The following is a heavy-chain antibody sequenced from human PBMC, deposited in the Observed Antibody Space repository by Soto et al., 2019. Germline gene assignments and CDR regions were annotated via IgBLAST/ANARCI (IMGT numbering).Heavy chain of an antibody. V-gene: IGHV4-59*01. J-gene: IGHJ4*02. CDR3: AGLSPDYYDSSPYFDY. CDR2: IYYSGST. D-gene: IGHD3-22*01. Sequence: SETLSLTCTVSGGSISSYYWSWIRQPPGKGLEWIGYIYYSGSTNYNPSLKSRVTISVDTSKNQFSLKLSSVTAADAAVYYCAGLSPDYYDSSPYFDYWGQGTLVTVSS. CDR1: GGSISSYY.